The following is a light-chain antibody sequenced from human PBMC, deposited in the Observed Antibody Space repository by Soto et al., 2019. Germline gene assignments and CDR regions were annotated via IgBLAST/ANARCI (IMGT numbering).Light chain of an antibody. CDR1: QRISSTY. V-gene: IGKV3-20*01. CDR3: HQYGSP. CDR2: GTS. Sequence: EIVLTQSPGTLSPSPGERATLSCTPSQRISSTYLAWYQQKPGQAPRLLIYGTSNRATGVPDRFSGSGSGTDFTLTISRLEPEDFAVYYCHQYGSPFGGGTKVEIK. J-gene: IGKJ4*01.